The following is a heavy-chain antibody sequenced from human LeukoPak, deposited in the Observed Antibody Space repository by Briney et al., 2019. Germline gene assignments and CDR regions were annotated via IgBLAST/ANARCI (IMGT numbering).Heavy chain of an antibody. CDR1: GYTLTELS. CDR3: ATIAGDDYYFDY. Sequence: ASVKVSCKVSGYTLTELSMHWVRQAPGKGLEWMGGFDPEDGETIYAQKFQGRVTMTEDTSTDTAYMELSSLRSEDTAVYYCATIAGDDYYFDYWGQGTPVTVSS. J-gene: IGHJ4*02. V-gene: IGHV1-24*01. CDR2: FDPEDGET. D-gene: IGHD2-21*02.